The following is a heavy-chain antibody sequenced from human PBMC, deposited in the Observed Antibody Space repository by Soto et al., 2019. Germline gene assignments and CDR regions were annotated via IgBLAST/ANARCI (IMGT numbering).Heavy chain of an antibody. CDR1: GGSISSSSYY. V-gene: IGHV4-39*01. CDR2: IYYSGNT. Sequence: PSETLSLTCTVSGGSISSSSYYWGWIRQPPGKGLEWIGSIYYSGNTYYNPSLKSRVIISVDTSKNQFSLKLSSVTAADTAVYYCARLRYSSGWPVDYWGQGTLVTVSS. D-gene: IGHD6-19*01. J-gene: IGHJ4*02. CDR3: ARLRYSSGWPVDY.